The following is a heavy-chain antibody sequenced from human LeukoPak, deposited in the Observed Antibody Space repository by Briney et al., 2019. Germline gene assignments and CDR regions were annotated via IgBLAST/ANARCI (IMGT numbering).Heavy chain of an antibody. Sequence: GGSLRLSCAGSGFSFSNYAMSWVRQAPGKGLEWVSVIGSGGSTYYSDSVKGRFTISRDNSKNTLYLQMNSLRAEDTAVYYCAKDHPRIAVADDAFDIWGQGTMVTVSS. CDR3: AKDHPRIAVADDAFDI. CDR1: GFSFSNYA. D-gene: IGHD6-19*01. CDR2: IGSGGST. V-gene: IGHV3-23*01. J-gene: IGHJ3*02.